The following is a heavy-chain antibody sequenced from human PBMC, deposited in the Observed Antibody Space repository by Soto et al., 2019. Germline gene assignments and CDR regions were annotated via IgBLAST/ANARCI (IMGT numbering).Heavy chain of an antibody. D-gene: IGHD3-3*01. J-gene: IGHJ5*02. V-gene: IGHV4-39*01. Sequence: PSETLSLTCTVSGGSISSSSYYWGWIRQPPGKGLEWIGSIYYSGSTYYNPSLKSRVTISVDTSKNQFSLKLSSVTAADTAVYYCARGSLVLFWSGYYRYGANWFDPWGQGTLVTVSS. CDR2: IYYSGST. CDR3: ARGSLVLFWSGYYRYGANWFDP. CDR1: GGSISSSSYY.